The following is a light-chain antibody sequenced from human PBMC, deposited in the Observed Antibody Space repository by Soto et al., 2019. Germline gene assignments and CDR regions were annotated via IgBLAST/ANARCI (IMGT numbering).Light chain of an antibody. CDR3: QQYYSTQLT. CDR2: WAS. J-gene: IGKJ4*01. Sequence: DIVMTQSPDSLAVSLGERSTINCKSSQSVLYSSNNKNYLAWYQQKPGQPPKLLIYWASTRESGVPDRFSGSGSGTDFTLTISSLQAEDVAVYYCQQYYSTQLTFXGGTKVDIK. V-gene: IGKV4-1*01. CDR1: QSVLYSSNNKNY.